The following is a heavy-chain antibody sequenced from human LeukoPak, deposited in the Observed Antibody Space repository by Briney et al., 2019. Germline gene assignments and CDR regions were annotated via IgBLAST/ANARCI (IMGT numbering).Heavy chain of an antibody. CDR1: GFTFSSYG. V-gene: IGHV3-30*02. J-gene: IGHJ4*02. Sequence: GGSLRLSCAASGFTFSSYGMHWVRPAPGKGLEWVAFIRYDGSNKYYADSVKGRFTISRDNSKNTLYLQMKSLRAEDTAVYYCAKDRVSGYYYDSSGYYYFDYWGQGTLVTVSS. CDR2: IRYDGSNK. D-gene: IGHD3-22*01. CDR3: AKDRVSGYYYDSSGYYYFDY.